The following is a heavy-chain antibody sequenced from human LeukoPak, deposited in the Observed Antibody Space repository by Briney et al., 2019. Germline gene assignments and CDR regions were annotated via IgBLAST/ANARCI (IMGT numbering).Heavy chain of an antibody. Sequence: SVKVSCKASGFTFTSSAVQWVRQARGQRLEWIGWIVVGSGNTNYAQKFQERVTITRDMSTSTAYMELSSLRSEDTAVYYCAADSSGWHSTFDYWGQGTLVTVSS. CDR3: AADSSGWHSTFDY. CDR1: GFTFTSSA. V-gene: IGHV1-58*01. D-gene: IGHD6-19*01. J-gene: IGHJ4*02. CDR2: IVVGSGNT.